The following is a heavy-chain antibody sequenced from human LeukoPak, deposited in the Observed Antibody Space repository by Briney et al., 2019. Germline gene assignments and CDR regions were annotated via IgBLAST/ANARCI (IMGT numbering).Heavy chain of an antibody. CDR2: INSDGSST. J-gene: IGHJ4*02. D-gene: IGHD3-10*02. V-gene: IGHV3-74*01. CDR3: AKGRPPYNVAAAQY. Sequence: PGGSLRLSCAASGFTFSRNWMHWVRQAPGKGLVWVSRINSDGSSTRYADSVKGRFTISRDNAKNTPYLQMNSLGAEDTAVYYCAKGRPPYNVAAAQYWGQGTLVTVSS. CDR1: GFTFSRNW.